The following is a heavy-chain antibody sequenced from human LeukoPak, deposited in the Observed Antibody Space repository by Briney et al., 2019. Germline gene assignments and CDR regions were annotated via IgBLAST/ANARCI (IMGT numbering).Heavy chain of an antibody. CDR2: ISWNSGSI. V-gene: IGHV3-9*01. CDR3: AKEVDRYCINGVCYTTDY. D-gene: IGHD2-8*01. Sequence: PGRSLRLSCAASGFTFDDYAMHWVRQAPGKGLEWVSGISWNSGSISYADSVKGRFTISRDNAKNSLYLQMNSLRAEDTALYYCAKEVDRYCINGVCYTTDYWGQGTLVTVSS. J-gene: IGHJ4*02. CDR1: GFTFDDYA.